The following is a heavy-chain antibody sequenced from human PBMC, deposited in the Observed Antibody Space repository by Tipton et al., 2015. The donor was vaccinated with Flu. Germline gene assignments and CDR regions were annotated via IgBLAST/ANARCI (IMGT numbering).Heavy chain of an antibody. D-gene: IGHD2-2*01. CDR2: IRSKANSYAT. V-gene: IGHV3-73*01. J-gene: IGHJ6*03. CDR1: GFTFSGSA. Sequence: SLRLSCAASGFTFSGSAMHWVRQASGKGLEWVGRIRSKANSYATAYAASVKGRFTISRDDSKNTAYLQMNSLKTEDTAVYYCTRRGRGVVVPAAIEDYMDVWGKGTTVTVSS. CDR3: TRRGRGVVVPAAIEDYMDV.